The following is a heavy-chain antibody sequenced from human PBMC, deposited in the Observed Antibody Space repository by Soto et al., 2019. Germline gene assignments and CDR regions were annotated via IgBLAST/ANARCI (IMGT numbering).Heavy chain of an antibody. Sequence: QVQLVESGGGVVQPGRYLRLSCAASGFAFRSYAMHWVRQAPGKGLEGVADISYDGSKKDYADSVKGRFTISRDNSQNTLYLEMTGLRGEDTAVYYCTNTEPSRYGRDVWGQGTKVTVSS. CDR3: TNTEPSRYGRDV. J-gene: IGHJ6*01. CDR1: GFAFRSYA. D-gene: IGHD1-26*01. CDR2: ISYDGSKK. V-gene: IGHV3-30*18.